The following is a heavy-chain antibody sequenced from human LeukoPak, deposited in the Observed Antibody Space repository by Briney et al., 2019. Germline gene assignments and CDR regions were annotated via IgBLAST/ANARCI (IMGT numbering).Heavy chain of an antibody. CDR2: ISSSSSYI. CDR1: GFTFSSYS. V-gene: IGHV3-21*01. CDR3: ARCRCSSTSCYGCLFDY. J-gene: IGHJ4*02. D-gene: IGHD2-2*01. Sequence: GGSLRFSCAASGFTFSSYSMNWVRQAPGKGLEWVSSISSSSSYIYYADSVKGRFTISRDNAKNSLYLQMNSLRAEDTAVYYCARCRCSSTSCYGCLFDYWGQGTLVTVSS.